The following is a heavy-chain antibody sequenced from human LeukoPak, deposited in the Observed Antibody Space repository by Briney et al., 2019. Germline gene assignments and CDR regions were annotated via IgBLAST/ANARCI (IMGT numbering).Heavy chain of an antibody. CDR1: GGTFSSYA. Sequence: SVKVSCKASGGTFSSYAISWVRQAPGQGLEWMGRIIPILGIANYAQKFQGRVTITADKSTSTAYMELSSLRSEDTAVYYCARDYSSSGGYFDYWGQGTLVTVS. J-gene: IGHJ4*02. CDR2: IIPILGIA. CDR3: ARDYSSSGGYFDY. V-gene: IGHV1-69*04. D-gene: IGHD6-6*01.